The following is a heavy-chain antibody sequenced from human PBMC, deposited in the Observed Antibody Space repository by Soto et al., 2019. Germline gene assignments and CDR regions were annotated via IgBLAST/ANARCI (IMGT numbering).Heavy chain of an antibody. CDR2: IYYRGST. CDR1: GGSISSGGYY. Sequence: QVQLQESGPGLVKPSQTLSLTCTVSGGSISSGGYYWSWIRQHPGKGLEWIGYIYYRGSTYYNPPLSSPVTISVDTSKNQFSLKLTSVTAADTAVYYCARVRGGGPFDDWGQGTLVTVSS. V-gene: IGHV4-31*01. J-gene: IGHJ4*02. D-gene: IGHD1-26*01. CDR3: ARVRGGGPFDD.